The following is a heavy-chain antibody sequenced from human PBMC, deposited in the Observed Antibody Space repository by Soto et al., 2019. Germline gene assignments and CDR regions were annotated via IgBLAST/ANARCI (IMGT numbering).Heavy chain of an antibody. CDR2: LSYDGSNK. CDR1: GFTFSDYA. D-gene: IGHD6-13*01. J-gene: IGHJ6*02. V-gene: IGHV3-30*03. Sequence: GGSLRLSCAASGFTFSDYAMHWVRQAPGKGLDWVTILSYDGSNKYYADSVKGRFTISRDTSKNTLYLQMNSLRPEDTAVYYCARGHSSSWTYYYHYGMDVWGRGTMVTVSS. CDR3: ARGHSSSWTYYYHYGMDV.